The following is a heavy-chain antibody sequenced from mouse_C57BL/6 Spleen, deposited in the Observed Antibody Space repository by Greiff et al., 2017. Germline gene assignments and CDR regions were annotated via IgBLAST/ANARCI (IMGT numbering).Heavy chain of an antibody. J-gene: IGHJ3*01. CDR1: GFTFSDYG. Sequence: EVKVEESGGGLMKPGGSLKLSCAASGFTFSDYGMHWVRQAPEKGLEWVAYISRGSSTIYYADTVKGRFTISRDNAKNTLFLQKTRLRSEDTAMYYCARGERAYWGQGTLVTVSA. CDR3: ARGERAY. V-gene: IGHV5-17*01. CDR2: ISRGSSTI.